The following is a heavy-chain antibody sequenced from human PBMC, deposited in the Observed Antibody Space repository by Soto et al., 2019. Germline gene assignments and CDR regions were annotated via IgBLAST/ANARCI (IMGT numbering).Heavy chain of an antibody. D-gene: IGHD2-8*01. CDR1: GYTFTSYG. Sequence: QVRLVQSGAEVKKPGASVKVSCKASGYTFTSYGISWVRQAPGQGLEWMGWISAYNGNTNYAQKLQGRVTMTTDTSTSTAYMELRSLRSDDTAVYYCASSVSFVLMVYAEIPGAFDIWGQGTMVTVSS. CDR2: ISAYNGNT. V-gene: IGHV1-18*01. J-gene: IGHJ3*02. CDR3: ASSVSFVLMVYAEIPGAFDI.